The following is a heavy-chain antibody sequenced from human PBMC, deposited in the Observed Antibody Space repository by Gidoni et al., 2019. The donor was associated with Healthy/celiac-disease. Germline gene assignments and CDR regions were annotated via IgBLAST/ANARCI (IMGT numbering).Heavy chain of an antibody. D-gene: IGHD1-26*01. CDR2: IKSKTDGGTT. CDR3: TTEQAVGAIGYAFDI. J-gene: IGHJ3*02. CDR1: GFTFSNAW. Sequence: EVQLVESGGGLVKPGGSLRLSCAASGFTFSNAWMSWVRQAPGKGLEWVGRIKSKTDGGTTDYAAPVKGRFTISRDDSKNTLYLQMNSLKTEDTAVYYCTTEQAVGAIGYAFDIWGQGTMVTVSS. V-gene: IGHV3-15*01.